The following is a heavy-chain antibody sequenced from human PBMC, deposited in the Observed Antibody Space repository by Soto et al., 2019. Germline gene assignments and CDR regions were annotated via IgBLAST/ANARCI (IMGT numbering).Heavy chain of an antibody. V-gene: IGHV3-64D*06. CDR2: ISSNGGST. J-gene: IGHJ3*02. CDR3: VKAYGDYGPGAFDI. D-gene: IGHD4-17*01. CDR1: GFSFSSYA. Sequence: EVQLVESGGGLVQPGGSLSLSCSASGFSFSSYAMHWGRQAPGKGLEYVSAISSNGGSTYYADSVKGRFTISRDNSKNTLYLQMSSLRAEDTAVYYCVKAYGDYGPGAFDIWGQGTMVTVSS.